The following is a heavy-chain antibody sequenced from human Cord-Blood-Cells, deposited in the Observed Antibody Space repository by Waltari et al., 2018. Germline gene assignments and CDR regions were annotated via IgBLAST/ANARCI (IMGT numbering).Heavy chain of an antibody. CDR1: GYTFTGSY. V-gene: IGHV1-2*02. D-gene: IGHD6-6*01. CDR2: INPNSGGT. Sequence: QVQLVQAGAEVKKPGASVKVSCKASGYTFTGSYLHWVRQAPGQGLEWRGWINPNSGGTNYAQKFQGRVTMTRDTSISTAYMELSRLRSDDTAVYYCARVGLAARAFDIWGQGTMVTVSS. CDR3: ARVGLAARAFDI. J-gene: IGHJ3*02.